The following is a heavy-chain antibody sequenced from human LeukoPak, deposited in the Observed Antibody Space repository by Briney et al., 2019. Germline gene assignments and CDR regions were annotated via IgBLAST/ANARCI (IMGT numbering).Heavy chain of an antibody. V-gene: IGHV1-69*04. D-gene: IGHD3-10*01. CDR3: ARDWGTTRVRGGAYYYYGMVV. CDR1: AGTFTSYA. CDR2: IIPNLGIA. Sequence: ASVTVSCKASAGTFTSYAISWVRHAPRQGLERMGRIIPNLGIANYAQKFHGRVTITTDKSTTTAYMELSSLRSEETAVYYCARDWGTTRVRGGAYYYYGMVVWGQGTTVTVSS. J-gene: IGHJ6*02.